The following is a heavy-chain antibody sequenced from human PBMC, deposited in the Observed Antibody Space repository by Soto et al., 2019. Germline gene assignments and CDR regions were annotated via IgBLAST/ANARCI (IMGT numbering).Heavy chain of an antibody. Sequence: SETLSLTCTVSGGSISSYYWSWIRQPPGKGLEWIGYIYYSGSTNYNPSLKSRVTISVDTSKNQFSLKLSSVTAAVTAVYYCARAYGDYVFDYWGQGTLVTVS. V-gene: IGHV4-59*01. CDR3: ARAYGDYVFDY. CDR2: IYYSGST. CDR1: GGSISSYY. D-gene: IGHD4-17*01. J-gene: IGHJ4*02.